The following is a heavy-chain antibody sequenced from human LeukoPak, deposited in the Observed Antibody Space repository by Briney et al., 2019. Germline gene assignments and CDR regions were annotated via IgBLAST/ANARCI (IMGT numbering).Heavy chain of an antibody. J-gene: IGHJ4*02. V-gene: IGHV3-48*03. Sequence: PGGSLRLSCAASGFTFSNYEMHWVRRAPGKGLEWVSYISSGGSTVYYADSVKGRFTVSRDNAKNSLYLQMISLRAEDTAVYYCARGGSFVEYWGQGTLVSVSS. CDR1: GFTFSNYE. D-gene: IGHD3-10*01. CDR3: ARGGSFVEY. CDR2: ISSGGSTV.